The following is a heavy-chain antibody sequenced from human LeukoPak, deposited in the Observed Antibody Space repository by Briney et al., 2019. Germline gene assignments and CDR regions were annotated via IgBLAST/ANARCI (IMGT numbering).Heavy chain of an antibody. D-gene: IGHD6-19*01. CDR3: ARTLHSGWYLGRSSDI. V-gene: IGHV4-59*01. CDR2: IYYSGST. J-gene: IGHJ3*02. CDR1: GGSISSYY. Sequence: SETLSLTCTVSGGSISSYYWSWIRQPPGKGLEWIGYIYYSGSTNYSPSLKSRVTISVDTSKKHFSLKLSSVTAADTAVYYCARTLHSGWYLGRSSDIWGQGTMVTVSS.